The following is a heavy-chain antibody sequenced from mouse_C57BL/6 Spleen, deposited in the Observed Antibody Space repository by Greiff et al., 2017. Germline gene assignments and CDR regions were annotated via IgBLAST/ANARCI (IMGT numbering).Heavy chain of an antibody. CDR3: TRAYDYGDPWFAY. J-gene: IGHJ3*01. D-gene: IGHD2-4*01. CDR1: GYTFTDYE. V-gene: IGHV1-15*01. CDR2: IDPETGGT. Sequence: VQLQQSGAELVRPGASVTLSCKASGYTFTDYEMHWVKQTPVHGLAWIGAIDPETGGTAYNQKFKGKAILTADKSSSTAYMELRSLTSEDSAVYYCTRAYDYGDPWFAYGGQGTLVTVSA.